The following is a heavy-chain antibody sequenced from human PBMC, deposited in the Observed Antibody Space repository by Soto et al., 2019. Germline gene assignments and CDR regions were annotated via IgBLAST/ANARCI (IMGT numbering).Heavy chain of an antibody. CDR2: ISYDGSNK. CDR1: GFTFSSYG. D-gene: IGHD6-13*01. J-gene: IGHJ4*02. V-gene: IGHV3-30*18. Sequence: PGGSLRLSCAASGFTFSSYGMHWVRQAPGKGLEWVAVISYDGSNKYYADSVKGRFTISRDNSKNTLYPQMNSLRAEDTAVYYCAKGLSSSSSRHYWGQGTLVTVSS. CDR3: AKGLSSSSSRHY.